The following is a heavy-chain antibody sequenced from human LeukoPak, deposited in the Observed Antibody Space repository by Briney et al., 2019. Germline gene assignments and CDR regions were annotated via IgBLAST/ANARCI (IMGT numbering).Heavy chain of an antibody. CDR1: GGSISSHY. V-gene: IGHV4-59*11. J-gene: IGHJ4*02. D-gene: IGHD4-17*01. CDR3: ASLNGDYAFDY. Sequence: SETLSLTRTVSGGSISSHYWSWIRQPPGKGLEWIGYIYYSGSTNYNPSLKSRVTISVDTSKNQFSLKLSSVTAADTAVYYCASLNGDYAFDYWGQGTLVTVSS. CDR2: IYYSGST.